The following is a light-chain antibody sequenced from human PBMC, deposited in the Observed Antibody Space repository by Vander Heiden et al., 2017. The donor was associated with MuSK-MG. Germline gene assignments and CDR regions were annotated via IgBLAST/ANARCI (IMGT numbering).Light chain of an antibody. CDR3: QRYDDLRFS. J-gene: IGKJ5*01. CDR2: DAS. Sequence: QSPSSLSASVGDRVTITCQASQDIRMYLNWYQHKPGKAPQLLIYDASTLETGVSSRFSGSGSGTDFSLTISSLHPEDLATYYCQRYDDLRFSFGQGVRMGIK. V-gene: IGKV1-33*01. CDR1: QDIRMY.